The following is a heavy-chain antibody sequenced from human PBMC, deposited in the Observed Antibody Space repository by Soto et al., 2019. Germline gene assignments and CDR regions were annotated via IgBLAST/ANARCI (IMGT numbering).Heavy chain of an antibody. V-gene: IGHV1-69*01. CDR2: VSPPFRTS. J-gene: IGHJ6*02. CDR1: GVSFNNNG. D-gene: IGHD3-10*01. CDR3: ARVLYYGSGSYSPYGMDV. Sequence: QVQLVQSGAEVKQPGSSVKVSCKTSGVSFNNNGIGWVRQAPGHGLEWMGGVSPPFRTSNYARKFQGRISITADASTGTVNMELSGLTSADTAQFYCARVLYYGSGSYSPYGMDVWGQATTVTVSS.